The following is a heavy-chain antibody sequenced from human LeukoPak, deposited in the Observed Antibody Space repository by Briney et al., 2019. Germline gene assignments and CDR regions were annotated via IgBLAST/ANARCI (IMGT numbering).Heavy chain of an antibody. CDR3: ARVPMGGDYYYYGMDV. CDR2: IYYSGST. J-gene: IGHJ6*02. V-gene: IGHV4-59*01. CDR1: GGSISSYY. Sequence: SETLSLACTVSGGSISSYYWSWIRQPAGKGLEWIGYIYYSGSTNYNPSLKSRVTISVDTSKNQFSLKLSSVTAADTAVYYCARVPMGGDYYYYGMDVWGQGTTVTVSS. D-gene: IGHD3-16*01.